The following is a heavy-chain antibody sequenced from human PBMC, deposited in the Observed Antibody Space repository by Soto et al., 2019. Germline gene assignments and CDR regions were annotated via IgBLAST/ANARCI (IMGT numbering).Heavy chain of an antibody. CDR2: ISSGSSDT. V-gene: IGHV3-21*01. CDR1: GFTFSRDS. J-gene: IGHJ4*02. Sequence: GRSLRLSCEASGFTFSRDSMNWVRQVPGKGLEWVASISSGSSDTWYADSVKGRFIISRDTAQNSLFLQMNTLRPEDTAMYYCARVAYWGPGTQVTVS. CDR3: ARVAY.